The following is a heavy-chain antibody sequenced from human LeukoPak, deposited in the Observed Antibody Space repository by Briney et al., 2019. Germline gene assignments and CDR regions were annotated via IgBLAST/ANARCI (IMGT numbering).Heavy chain of an antibody. CDR2: IYYSGST. Sequence: PSQTLSLTCTVSGGSISSGGYYWSWIRQHPGKGLEWIGYIYYSGSTYYNPSLKSRVTISVDTSKNQFSLKLSSVTAADTAVYYCARVGYSCSWYSIKPRGQGTLVTVSS. CDR1: GGSISSGGYY. V-gene: IGHV4-31*03. J-gene: IGHJ4*02. CDR3: ARVGYSCSWYSIKP. D-gene: IGHD6-13*01.